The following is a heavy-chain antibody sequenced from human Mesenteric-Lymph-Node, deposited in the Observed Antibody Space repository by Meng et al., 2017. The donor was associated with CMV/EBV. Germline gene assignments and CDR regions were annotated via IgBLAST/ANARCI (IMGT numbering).Heavy chain of an antibody. CDR1: GFTFSSYD. V-gene: IGHV3-23*01. Sequence: GGSLRLSCVASGFTFSSYDMSWVRQAPGKGLAWVSAIGGGGDITYYADSVKGRFTVSRDNYKNTLYLQMNSLRVDDTAVYYCATQSGYTYGRYDYWGQGALVTVSS. J-gene: IGHJ4*02. CDR3: ATQSGYTYGRYDY. CDR2: IGGGGDIT. D-gene: IGHD5-18*01.